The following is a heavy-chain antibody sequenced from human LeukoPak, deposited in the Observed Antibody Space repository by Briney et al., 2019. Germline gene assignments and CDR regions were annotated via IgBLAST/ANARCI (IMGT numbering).Heavy chain of an antibody. CDR3: ASRSRVYGEWYFDY. J-gene: IGHJ4*02. CDR1: GFTFSSYW. V-gene: IGHV3-21*01. D-gene: IGHD3-10*01. Sequence: GGSLRLSCAASGFTFSSYWMHWVRQAPGKGLEWVSSISSSSSYIYYADSVKGRFTISRDNAKNSLYLQMNSLRAEDTAVYYCASRSRVYGEWYFDYWGQGTLVTVSS. CDR2: ISSSSSYI.